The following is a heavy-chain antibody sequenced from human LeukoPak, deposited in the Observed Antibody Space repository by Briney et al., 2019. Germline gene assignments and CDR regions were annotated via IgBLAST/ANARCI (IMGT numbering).Heavy chain of an antibody. CDR2: IRYDGSNK. CDR1: GFTFSSYG. Sequence: GGSLRLSCAASGFTFSSYGMHWVRQAPGKGLEWVAFIRYDGSNKYYADSVKGRFTISRDNSKNTLYLQMNSLRAEDTAAYYCAKGDPRGDYAADYWGQGTLVTVSS. CDR3: AKGDPRGDYAADY. J-gene: IGHJ4*02. D-gene: IGHD4-17*01. V-gene: IGHV3-30*02.